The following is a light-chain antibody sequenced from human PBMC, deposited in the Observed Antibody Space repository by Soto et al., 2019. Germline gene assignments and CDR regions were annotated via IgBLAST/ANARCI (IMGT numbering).Light chain of an antibody. CDR3: QQYGSSPLCT. Sequence: IVLTQSPGTLSLSPGERATLSCRASQSVSSSYLAWFQQKPGQAPRLLIYGASSRATGIPDRFSGSGSGTDFTLTISRLEPEDFAVYYCQQYGSSPLCTFDQGTKLEIK. V-gene: IGKV3-20*01. CDR2: GAS. CDR1: QSVSSSY. J-gene: IGKJ2*02.